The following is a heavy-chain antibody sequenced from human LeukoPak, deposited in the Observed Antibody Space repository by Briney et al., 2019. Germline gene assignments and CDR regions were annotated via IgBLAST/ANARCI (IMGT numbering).Heavy chain of an antibody. CDR2: ITSSGGTT. CDR1: GFTFSTYA. D-gene: IGHD2-2*01. J-gene: IGHJ6*02. Sequence: GGSLRLSCVASGFTFSTYAMSWVRQAPGKGLEWVSAITSSGGTTFYSDSVKGRFTVTRDNSKNALYLQMDTLRAEDTAIYYCARYCTSASCTVPDSYYGMDVWGRGTTVTVSS. CDR3: ARYCTSASCTVPDSYYGMDV. V-gene: IGHV3-23*01.